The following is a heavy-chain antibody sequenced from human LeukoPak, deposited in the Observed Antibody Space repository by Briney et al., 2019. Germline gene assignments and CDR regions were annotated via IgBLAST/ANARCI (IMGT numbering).Heavy chain of an antibody. V-gene: IGHV3-9*01. Sequence: GGSLRLSCAASGFTFDDYAMHWVRQAPGKGLEWVSGISWNSGSIGYADSVKGRFTISRDNAKNSLYLQMNSLRAEDTALYYCAKDGEPDYYDSSGYYFPGWGQGTLVTVSS. CDR2: ISWNSGSI. CDR3: AKDGEPDYYDSSGYYFPG. D-gene: IGHD3-22*01. CDR1: GFTFDDYA. J-gene: IGHJ4*02.